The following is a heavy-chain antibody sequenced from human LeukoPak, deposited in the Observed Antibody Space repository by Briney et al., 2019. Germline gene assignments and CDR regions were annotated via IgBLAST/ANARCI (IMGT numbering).Heavy chain of an antibody. Sequence: PSETLSLTCTVSGGSISSYYWSWIRQPPGKGLEWIGYIYYSGSTNYNPSLKSRVTISVDTSKNQFSLKLSSVTAADTAVYYCARERGTLYYYYYMDVWGKGTTVTVSS. CDR3: ARERGTLYYYYYMDV. CDR1: GGSISSYY. J-gene: IGHJ6*03. CDR2: IYYSGST. V-gene: IGHV4-59*12. D-gene: IGHD1-14*01.